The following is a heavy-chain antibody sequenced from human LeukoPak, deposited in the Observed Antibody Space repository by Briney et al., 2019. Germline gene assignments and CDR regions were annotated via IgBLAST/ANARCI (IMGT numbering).Heavy chain of an antibody. CDR2: ISYDGSNK. V-gene: IGHV3-30-3*01. J-gene: IGHJ4*02. CDR1: GFTFSSYA. CDR3: AREFTHPGIAAVYFDY. D-gene: IGHD6-13*01. Sequence: GRSLRLSCAASGFTFSSYAMHWVRQAPGKGLEWVAVISYDGSNKYYADSVKGRFTISRDNSKNTLYLQMNSLRAEDTAVYYCAREFTHPGIAAVYFDYWGQGALVTVSS.